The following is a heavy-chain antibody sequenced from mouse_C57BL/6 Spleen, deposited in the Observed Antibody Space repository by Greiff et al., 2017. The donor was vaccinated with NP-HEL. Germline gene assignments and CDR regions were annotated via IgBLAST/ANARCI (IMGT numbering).Heavy chain of an antibody. J-gene: IGHJ4*01. CDR1: GYTFTSYW. Sequence: QVQLQQSGAELVKPGASVKLSCKASGYTFTSYWMHWVKQRPGQGLEWIGMIHPNSGSTNYNEKFKSKVTLTVDKSSSTVYMQLSSLTSEDSAVYYYARSGGRGHAMDYWGQGTSVTVSS. V-gene: IGHV1-64*01. D-gene: IGHD3-1*01. CDR3: ARSGGRGHAMDY. CDR2: IHPNSGST.